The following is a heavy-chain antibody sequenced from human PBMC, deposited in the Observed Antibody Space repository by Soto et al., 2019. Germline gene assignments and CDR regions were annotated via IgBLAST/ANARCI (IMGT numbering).Heavy chain of an antibody. CDR2: IWYDGSKT. D-gene: IGHD7-27*01. CDR1: GLSFRNYG. Sequence: GGSLRLSCAVSGLSFRNYGFHWVRQAPGKGLDWVAVIWYDGSKTYYADSVRGRFAISRDDSQKTLYLQMNTLRDDDTAVYYCVTEDGVYPSLGHFGHWGQGTLVTVSS. V-gene: IGHV3-33*01. CDR3: VTEDGVYPSLGHFGH. J-gene: IGHJ5*02.